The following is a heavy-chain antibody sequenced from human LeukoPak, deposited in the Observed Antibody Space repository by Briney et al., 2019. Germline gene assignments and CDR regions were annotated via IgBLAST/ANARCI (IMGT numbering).Heavy chain of an antibody. V-gene: IGHV3-7*01. CDR1: GFTFSSYW. CDR3: ARVEGQWLVLYYYYGMDV. J-gene: IGHJ6*02. D-gene: IGHD6-19*01. CDR2: IKQDGSEK. Sequence: PGGSLRLSCAASGFTFSSYWMSWVRQAPGKGLEWVANIKQDGSEKYYVDSVKGRFTISRDNAKNSLYLQMNSLRAEDTAVYYCARVEGQWLVLYYYYGMDVWGQGTTVTVSS.